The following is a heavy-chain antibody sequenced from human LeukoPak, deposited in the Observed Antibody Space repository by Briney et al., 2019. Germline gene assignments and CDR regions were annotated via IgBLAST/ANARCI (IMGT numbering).Heavy chain of an antibody. J-gene: IGHJ4*02. CDR3: AKAPYSSSWYLDY. V-gene: IGHV3-23*01. Sequence: AISGSGGSTYYADSVKGRFTISRDNSKNTLYLRMNSLRAEDTAVYYCAKAPYSSSWYLDYWGQGTLVTVSS. D-gene: IGHD6-13*01. CDR2: ISGSGGST.